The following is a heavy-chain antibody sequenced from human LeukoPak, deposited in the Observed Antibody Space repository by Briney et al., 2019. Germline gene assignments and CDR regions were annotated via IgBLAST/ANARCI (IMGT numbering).Heavy chain of an antibody. CDR2: INSDGSIT. CDR1: GFTFSSYW. Sequence: GGSLRLSCAASGFTFSSYWMHWVRQAPGKGLVWVSRINSDGSITTYADSVRGRFTISRDNAKSTPYLQMNSLRAEDTAVYYCASSTQISKYADYWGQGALVTVSS. J-gene: IGHJ4*02. V-gene: IGHV3-74*01. D-gene: IGHD2-2*01. CDR3: ASSTQISKYADY.